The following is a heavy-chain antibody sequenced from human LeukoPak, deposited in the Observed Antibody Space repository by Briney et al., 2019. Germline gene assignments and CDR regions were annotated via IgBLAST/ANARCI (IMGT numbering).Heavy chain of an antibody. CDR1: GFTFSGSA. CDR2: IRSKANSYAT. J-gene: IGHJ4*02. Sequence: GGSVRLSCAASGFTFSGSAMHWVRQASGKGLEWVGRIRSKANSYATAYAASVKGRFTISRDDSKNTAYLQMNSLKTEDTAVYYCTRRSGSYPLDYWGQGTLVTVSS. D-gene: IGHD1-26*01. CDR3: TRRSGSYPLDY. V-gene: IGHV3-73*01.